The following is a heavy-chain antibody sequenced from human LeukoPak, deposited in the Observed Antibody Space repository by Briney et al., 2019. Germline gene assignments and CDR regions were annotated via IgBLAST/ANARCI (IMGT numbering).Heavy chain of an antibody. V-gene: IGHV3-74*01. Sequence: PGGSLRLSCAASGFTFSTYWMHWVRQVPGKGLVWVSRINSDGGSTSYADSVKGRFTISRDNAKNTLYLQMSSLRAEDTSVYYCVRVTCTSTSCATVDYWGQGTLVTVSS. CDR3: VRVTCTSTSCATVDY. CDR2: INSDGGST. D-gene: IGHD2-2*01. CDR1: GFTFSTYW. J-gene: IGHJ4*02.